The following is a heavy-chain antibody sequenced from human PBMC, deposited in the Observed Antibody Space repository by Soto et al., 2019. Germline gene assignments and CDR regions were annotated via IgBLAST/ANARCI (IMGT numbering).Heavy chain of an antibody. Sequence: SETLSLTCTVSGGSVSSGSYYWSWVRQPPGKGLEWIGYIYYSGSTNYNPSLKSRVTISVDTSKNQFSLKLSSVTAADTAVYYCARGSSWYYYYGMDVWGQGTTVTVSS. CDR2: IYYSGST. V-gene: IGHV4-61*01. D-gene: IGHD6-13*01. J-gene: IGHJ6*02. CDR3: ARGSSWYYYYGMDV. CDR1: GGSVSSGSYY.